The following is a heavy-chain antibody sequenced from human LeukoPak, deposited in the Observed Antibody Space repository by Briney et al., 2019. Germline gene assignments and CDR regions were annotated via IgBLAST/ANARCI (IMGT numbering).Heavy chain of an antibody. CDR2: ISGSGGST. CDR3: AKERTYQLLFSWFDP. V-gene: IGHV3-23*01. CDR1: GFTFSTYN. D-gene: IGHD2-2*01. J-gene: IGHJ5*02. Sequence: PGGSLRLSCAASGFTFSTYNMNWVRHAPGKGLEWVSAISGSGGSTYYADSVKGRFTISRDNSKNTLYLQMNSLRAEDTAVYYCAKERTYQLLFSWFDPWGQGTLVTVSS.